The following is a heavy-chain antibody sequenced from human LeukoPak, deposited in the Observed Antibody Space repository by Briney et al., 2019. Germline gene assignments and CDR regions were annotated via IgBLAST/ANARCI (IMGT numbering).Heavy chain of an antibody. D-gene: IGHD5-24*01. CDR1: GYTFTINY. J-gene: IGHJ5*02. CDR2: ISPSGGST. Sequence: VASVKVSFKAFGYTFTINYMHWVRQAPGQEPEWMGVISPSGGSTTYAQKFQGRVTLTRDMSTSTDYLELSSLRSEDTAVYYCARDNSVRDEAWWFNPWGQGTLVTVSS. CDR3: ARDNSVRDEAWWFNP. V-gene: IGHV1-46*01.